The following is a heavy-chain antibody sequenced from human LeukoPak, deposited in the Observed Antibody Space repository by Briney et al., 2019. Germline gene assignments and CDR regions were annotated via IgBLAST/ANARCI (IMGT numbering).Heavy chain of an antibody. CDR2: ISYDGSNK. CDR3: AKDDYSLFPDF. D-gene: IGHD4-11*01. J-gene: IGHJ4*02. V-gene: IGHV3-30*18. Sequence: GGSLRLSCAASGFTFSSYGMHWVRQAPGKGLEWVAVISYDGSNKYYADSVKGRFTISRDNSKNTLYLQMNSLRAEDTAVYYCAKDDYSLFPDFRGQGTLVTVSS. CDR1: GFTFSSYG.